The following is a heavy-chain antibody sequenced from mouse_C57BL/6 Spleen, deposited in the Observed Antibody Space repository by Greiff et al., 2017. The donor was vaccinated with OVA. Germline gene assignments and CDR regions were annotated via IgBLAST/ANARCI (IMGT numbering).Heavy chain of an antibody. D-gene: IGHD1-1*01. Sequence: EVQGVESGPELVKPGASVKISCKASGYSFTGYYMNWVKQSPEKSLEWIGEINPSTGGTTYNQKFKAKATLTVDKSSSTAYMQLKSLTSEDSAVYYCAREAYYYGSSYNYAMDYWGQGTSVTVSS. V-gene: IGHV1-42*01. CDR1: GYSFTGYY. J-gene: IGHJ4*01. CDR3: AREAYYYGSSYNYAMDY. CDR2: INPSTGGT.